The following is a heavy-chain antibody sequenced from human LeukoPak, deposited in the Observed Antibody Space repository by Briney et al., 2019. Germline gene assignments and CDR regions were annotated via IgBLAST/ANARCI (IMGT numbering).Heavy chain of an antibody. Sequence: SETLSLTCTVSGGSITSYYWNWLRQPPGKGLEWIGYIHYSGSTDYNPSLKSRVTISVDTSKNQFSLNLRSVTAADTAVYYCARGKVPGDYWGQGTLVTVSS. CDR3: ARGKVPGDY. CDR2: IHYSGST. V-gene: IGHV4-59*01. CDR1: GGSITSYY. J-gene: IGHJ4*02.